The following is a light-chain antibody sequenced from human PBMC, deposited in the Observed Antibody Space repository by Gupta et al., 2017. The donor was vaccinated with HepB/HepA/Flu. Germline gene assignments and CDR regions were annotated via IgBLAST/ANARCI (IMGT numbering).Light chain of an antibody. CDR1: PDISSY. V-gene: IGKV1-9*01. CDR2: GAS. CDR3: LQLKSYPRT. J-gene: IGKJ1*01. Sequence: DIPLTQSPSFLSASVGDRVSLTCRASPDISSYLAWYQQMPGKAPKLLIYGASTLQSGVPSRFSGSGSGTXFTLTIXSLKTEDLATYYCLQLKSYPRTFGXGTKVEI.